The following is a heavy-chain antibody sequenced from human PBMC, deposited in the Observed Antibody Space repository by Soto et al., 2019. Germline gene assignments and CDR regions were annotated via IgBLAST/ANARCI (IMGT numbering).Heavy chain of an antibody. Sequence: SETLSLTCTVSGGSISSSSYYWGWIRQPPGKGLEWIGSIYYSGSTYYNPSLKSRVTISVDTSKNQFSLKLSSVTAADTAVYYCARVGDCSSTSCLPFDYWGQGTLVTVSS. CDR1: GGSISSSSYY. CDR3: ARVGDCSSTSCLPFDY. D-gene: IGHD2-2*01. J-gene: IGHJ4*02. CDR2: IYYSGST. V-gene: IGHV4-39*07.